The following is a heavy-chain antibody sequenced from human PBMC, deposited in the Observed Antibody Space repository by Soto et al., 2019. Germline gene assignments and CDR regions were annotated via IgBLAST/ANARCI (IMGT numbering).Heavy chain of an antibody. V-gene: IGHV3-53*01. J-gene: IGHJ4*02. Sequence: GGSLRLSCAASWFTVSSNYMSWVRQAPGKGLEWVSVIYSGGSTYYADSVKGRFTISRDNSKNTLYLQMNSLRAEDTAVYYCARLDDSSGYPPFDYWGQGTLVTVSS. CDR2: IYSGGST. CDR1: WFTVSSNY. CDR3: ARLDDSSGYPPFDY. D-gene: IGHD3-22*01.